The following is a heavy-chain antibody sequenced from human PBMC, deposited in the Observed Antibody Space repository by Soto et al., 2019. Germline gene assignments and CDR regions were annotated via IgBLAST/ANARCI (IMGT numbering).Heavy chain of an antibody. CDR2: IKQDGSEK. V-gene: IGHV3-7*01. Sequence: EVQLVESGGGLVQPGGSLRLSCAASGLTFSSYWMSWVRQAPGKGLEWVANIKQDGSEKYYVDSVKGRFTISRDNAKNSLYLQMNSLRTEETAVYYSARDNTAMGPQDYWGQGTLVTVSS. J-gene: IGHJ4*02. CDR1: GLTFSSYW. D-gene: IGHD5-18*01. CDR3: ARDNTAMGPQDY.